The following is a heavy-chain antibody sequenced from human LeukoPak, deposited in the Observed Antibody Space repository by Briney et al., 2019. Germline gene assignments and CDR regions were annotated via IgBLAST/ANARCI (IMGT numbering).Heavy chain of an antibody. Sequence: SGTLSLTSSVARYSISSGYYWAWIRQPPGKGLEWIGSIYHSGSAYYNASLKSRVTISVDTSKNHFSLTLSSVTAADTAVYYCARGQKYRNGYTVTELGSGYFDYWGQGTLVIVSS. CDR3: ARGQKYRNGYTVTELGSGYFDY. D-gene: IGHD5-18*01. CDR2: IYHSGSA. J-gene: IGHJ4*02. V-gene: IGHV4-38-2*02. CDR1: RYSISSGYY.